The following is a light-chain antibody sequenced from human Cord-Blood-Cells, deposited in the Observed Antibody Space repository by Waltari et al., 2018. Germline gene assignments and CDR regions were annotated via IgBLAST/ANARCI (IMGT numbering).Light chain of an antibody. Sequence: SSELTQDPAVSVALGQTVRITCQGDSLRSYYASWYQQKPGQAPVLVIYGKNNRPSGIPDRFSGSSSGNTASLTITGAHAEDEADYYCNSRDSSGNHPHVVFGGGTKLTVL. CDR1: SLRSYY. CDR3: NSRDSSGNHPHVV. J-gene: IGLJ2*01. V-gene: IGLV3-19*01. CDR2: GKN.